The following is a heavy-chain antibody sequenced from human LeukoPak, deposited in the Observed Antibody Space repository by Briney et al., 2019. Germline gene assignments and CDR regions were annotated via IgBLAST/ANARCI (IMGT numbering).Heavy chain of an antibody. D-gene: IGHD3-22*01. J-gene: IGHJ4*02. V-gene: IGHV1-18*01. CDR3: ARVDDSSGYYYVDY. CDR2: ISAYNGNT. Sequence: ASVKVSCKASGGTFSSYAISWVRQAPGQGLEWMGWISAYNGNTNYAQKLQGRVTMTTDTSTSTAYMELRSLRSDDTAVYYCARVDDSSGYYYVDYWGQGTLVTVSS. CDR1: GGTFSSYA.